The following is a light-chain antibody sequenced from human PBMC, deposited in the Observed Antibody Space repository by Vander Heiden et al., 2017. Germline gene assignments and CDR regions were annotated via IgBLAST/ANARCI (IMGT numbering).Light chain of an antibody. CDR2: DAS. J-gene: IGKJ5*01. Sequence: EIVLTQSPAILPLSPGERASLSCRASQSVRAYVAWYQQKPGQAPSLLVYDASNTATGIPARFSGSGSGTDFTLTISNVEPEDLAVFYCQQRRTWPITFGQGTRLEI. CDR1: QSVRAY. CDR3: QQRRTWPIT. V-gene: IGKV3-11*01.